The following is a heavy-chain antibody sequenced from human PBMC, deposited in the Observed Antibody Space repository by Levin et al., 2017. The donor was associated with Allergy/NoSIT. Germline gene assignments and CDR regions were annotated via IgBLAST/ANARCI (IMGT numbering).Heavy chain of an antibody. Sequence: AGGSLRLSCAASGFTFSSYAMHWVRQAPGKGLEWVAVISYDGSNKYYADSVKGRFTISRDNSKNTLYLQMNSLRAEDTAVYYCARDSADIVVVVAAMVLRGYFDYWGQGTLVTVSS. CDR1: GFTFSSYA. D-gene: IGHD2-15*01. V-gene: IGHV3-30*04. J-gene: IGHJ4*02. CDR2: ISYDGSNK. CDR3: ARDSADIVVVVAAMVLRGYFDY.